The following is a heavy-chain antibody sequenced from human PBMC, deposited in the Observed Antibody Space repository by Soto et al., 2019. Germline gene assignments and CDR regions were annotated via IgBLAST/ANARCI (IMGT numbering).Heavy chain of an antibody. CDR1: GGSISSDDYY. CDR3: ARDLDGLHDDTSGPFPRPG. CDR2: IHSSESI. Sequence: PSETLSLTCTVSGGSISSDDYYWSWTRQAPGRGLEWIGYIHSSESIYYNPSLKSRATMSIDTAGNQFSLKVSSVTVADTAVYYCARDLDGLHDDTSGPFPRPGWGQGTLVTVSS. J-gene: IGHJ1*01. V-gene: IGHV4-30-4*01. D-gene: IGHD3-22*01.